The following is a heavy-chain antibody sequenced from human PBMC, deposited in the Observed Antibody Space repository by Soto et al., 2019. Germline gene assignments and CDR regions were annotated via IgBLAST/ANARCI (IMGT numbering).Heavy chain of an antibody. J-gene: IGHJ4*02. Sequence: GGSLILSCAASGFTFSSYAMHWVRQAPGKGLEWVAVISYDGSNKYYADSVKGRFTISRDNSKNTLYLQMNSLRAEDTAVYYCASQRTIAAAGTDYWGQGTLVTVSS. CDR1: GFTFSSYA. V-gene: IGHV3-30-3*01. CDR3: ASQRTIAAAGTDY. CDR2: ISYDGSNK. D-gene: IGHD6-13*01.